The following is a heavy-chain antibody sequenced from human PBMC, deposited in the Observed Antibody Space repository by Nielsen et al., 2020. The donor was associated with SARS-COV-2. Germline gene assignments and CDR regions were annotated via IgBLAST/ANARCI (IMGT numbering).Heavy chain of an antibody. CDR2: ISGDGDRT. D-gene: IGHD3-9*01. CDR1: GFNVSNNY. Sequence: GESLKISCAASGFNVSNNYITWVRQAPGKGLEWLAIISGDGDRTYYADSVKGRFTISRDNAKNSLYLQMNSLRAEDTAVYYCARVNDILTGYFFDYWGQGTLVTVSS. V-gene: IGHV3-66*01. J-gene: IGHJ4*02. CDR3: ARVNDILTGYFFDY.